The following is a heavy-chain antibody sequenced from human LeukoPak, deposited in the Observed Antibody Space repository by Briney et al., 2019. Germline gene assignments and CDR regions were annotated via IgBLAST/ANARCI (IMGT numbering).Heavy chain of an antibody. CDR2: IDYSGST. Sequence: SETLSLTCTVSGGSISSYYWSWIRQPPGKGLEWIGYIDYSGSTNYNPSLKSRVTISVDTSKNQFSLKLSSVTAADTAVYYCARGHIYYDYWGQGTLVTVSS. CDR3: ARGHIYYDY. V-gene: IGHV4-59*01. CDR1: GGSISSYY. J-gene: IGHJ4*02.